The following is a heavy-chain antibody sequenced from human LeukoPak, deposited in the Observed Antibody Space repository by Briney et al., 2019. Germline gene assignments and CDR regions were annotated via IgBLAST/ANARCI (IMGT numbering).Heavy chain of an antibody. CDR2: IYYSGST. CDR3: ARLPLSGSSGWYFDY. CDR1: GGSISSSSCY. J-gene: IGHJ4*02. V-gene: IGHV4-39*01. D-gene: IGHD6-19*01. Sequence: SETLSLTCTVSGGSISSSSCYWGWIRQPPGKGLEWIGSIYYSGSTYYNPSLKSRVTIAVDTSKNQFSLKLSSVTAADTAVYYCARLPLSGSSGWYFDYWGQGTLVTVSS.